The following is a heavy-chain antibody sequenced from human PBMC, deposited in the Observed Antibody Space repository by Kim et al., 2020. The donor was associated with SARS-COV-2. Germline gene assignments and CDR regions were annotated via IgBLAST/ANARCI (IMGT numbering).Heavy chain of an antibody. D-gene: IGHD3-10*01. Sequence: GGSLRLSCAASGFTFSSYWMHWVRQAPGKGLVWVSRINSDGSSTSYADSVKGRFTISRDNAKNTLYLQMNSLRAEDTAVYYCARESPYYGSGSSNDYWGQGTLVTVSS. CDR1: GFTFSSYW. J-gene: IGHJ4*02. CDR2: INSDGSST. V-gene: IGHV3-74*01. CDR3: ARESPYYGSGSSNDY.